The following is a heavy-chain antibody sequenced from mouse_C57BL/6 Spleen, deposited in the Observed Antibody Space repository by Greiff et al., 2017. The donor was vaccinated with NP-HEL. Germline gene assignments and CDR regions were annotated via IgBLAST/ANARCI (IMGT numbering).Heavy chain of an antibody. J-gene: IGHJ2*01. CDR3: AREKLLYFDY. D-gene: IGHD1-1*01. CDR1: GYSITSGYD. V-gene: IGHV3-1*01. Sequence: VQLKESGPGMVKPSQSLSLTCTVTGYSITSGYDWHWIRHFPGNKLEWMGYISYSGSTNYNPSLKSRISITHDTSKNHFFLKLNSVTTEDTATYYCAREKLLYFDYWGQGTTLTVSS. CDR2: ISYSGST.